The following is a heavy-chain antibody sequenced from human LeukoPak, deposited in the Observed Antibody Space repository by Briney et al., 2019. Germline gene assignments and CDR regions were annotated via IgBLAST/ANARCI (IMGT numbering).Heavy chain of an antibody. CDR2: INSDGRTT. Sequence: GGPLRLSCEASEFTFSSYWMHWVRQAPGKGLVWVSRINSDGRTTIYADSVKGRFTISRDDAKSTLYLQMNSLRAEDTAVYYCAREGYYDSSGYSIRFSYWGQGTLVTVSS. V-gene: IGHV3-74*01. D-gene: IGHD3-22*01. CDR1: EFTFSSYW. J-gene: IGHJ4*02. CDR3: AREGYYDSSGYSIRFSY.